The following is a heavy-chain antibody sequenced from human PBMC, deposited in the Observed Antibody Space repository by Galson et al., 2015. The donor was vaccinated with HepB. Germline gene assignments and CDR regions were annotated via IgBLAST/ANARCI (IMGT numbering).Heavy chain of an antibody. D-gene: IGHD6-13*01. V-gene: IGHV4-59*01. Sequence: ETLSLTCTVSGGSISNYYWSWIRQPPGKGLEWIGYIYNSGSTTYNPSLKSRVTISVDTSKNQFSLKLSSVTAADTAVYYCARGGGVAATGYYYYYYGMDVWGQGTTVTVSS. CDR2: IYNSGST. CDR1: GGSISNYY. CDR3: ARGGGVAATGYYYYYYGMDV. J-gene: IGHJ6*02.